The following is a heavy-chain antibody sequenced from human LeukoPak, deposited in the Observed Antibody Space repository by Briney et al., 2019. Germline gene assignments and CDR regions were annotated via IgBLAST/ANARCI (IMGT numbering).Heavy chain of an antibody. Sequence: ASVKVSCKASGYTFTGYYMHWVRQAPGQGLEWMGWINPNSGGTNYAQKFQGRVTMTRDTSISTAYMEVSRLRSDDTAVYYCARTAARQDWFDPWGQGTLVTVSS. CDR3: ARTAARQDWFDP. V-gene: IGHV1-2*02. D-gene: IGHD6-6*01. CDR1: GYTFTGYY. CDR2: INPNSGGT. J-gene: IGHJ5*02.